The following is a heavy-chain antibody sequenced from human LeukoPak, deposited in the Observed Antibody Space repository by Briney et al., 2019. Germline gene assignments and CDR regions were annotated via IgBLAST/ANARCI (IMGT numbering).Heavy chain of an antibody. CDR1: GYTFTGYY. CDR2: INPNSGGT. Sequence: GASVKVSCKASGYTFTGYYMHWVRQAPEQGLEWMGWINPNSGGTNYAQKFQGRVTMTRDTSISTAYMELRSLRSDDTAVYYCARVSCSSTSCLPAYYYGMDVWGQGTTVTVSS. D-gene: IGHD2-2*01. J-gene: IGHJ6*02. CDR3: ARVSCSSTSCLPAYYYGMDV. V-gene: IGHV1-2*02.